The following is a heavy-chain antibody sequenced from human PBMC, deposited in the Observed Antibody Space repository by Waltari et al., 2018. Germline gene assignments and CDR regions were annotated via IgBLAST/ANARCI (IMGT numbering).Heavy chain of an antibody. CDR1: GGTFSSYA. J-gene: IGHJ6*03. Sequence: QVQLVQSGAEVKKPGSSVKVSCKASGGTFSSYAISWVRQAPGHGPEWMGGIIPIFGTANYAQKFQGRVTITADKSTSTAYMELSSLRSEDTAVYYCAARHIVVVPAAVSYYYYMDVWGKGTTVTVSS. D-gene: IGHD2-2*01. V-gene: IGHV1-69*14. CDR2: IIPIFGTA. CDR3: AARHIVVVPAAVSYYYYMDV.